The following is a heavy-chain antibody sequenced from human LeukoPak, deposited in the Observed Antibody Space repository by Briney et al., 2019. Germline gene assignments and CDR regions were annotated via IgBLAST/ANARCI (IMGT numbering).Heavy chain of an antibody. J-gene: IGHJ4*02. CDR1: GFTFDNYA. Sequence: GRSLRLSCAASGFTFDNYAMHWFRQAPGKGLEWVSGIAWNSGNTGFADSVKGRFTISRDNAENALSLQMNGLTPEDTAFYFCAKDMNSYGSGSSYNPWGPFDSWGQGTLVTVSS. CDR3: AKDMNSYGSGSSYNPWGPFDS. CDR2: IAWNSGNT. V-gene: IGHV3-9*01. D-gene: IGHD3-10*01.